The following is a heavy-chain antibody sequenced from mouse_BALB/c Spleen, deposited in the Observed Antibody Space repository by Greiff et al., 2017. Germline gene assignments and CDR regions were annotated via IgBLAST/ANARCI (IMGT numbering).Heavy chain of an antibody. CDR3: ASPPDGYYTWFAY. CDR1: GFNIKDTY. CDR2: IDPANGNT. Sequence: VQLQQSGAELVKPGASVKLSCTASGFNIKDTYMHWVKQRPEQGLEWIGRIDPANGNTKYDPKFQGKATITADTSSNTAYLQLSSLTSEDTAVYYGASPPDGYYTWFAYWGQGTLVTVSA. J-gene: IGHJ3*01. V-gene: IGHV14-3*02. D-gene: IGHD2-3*01.